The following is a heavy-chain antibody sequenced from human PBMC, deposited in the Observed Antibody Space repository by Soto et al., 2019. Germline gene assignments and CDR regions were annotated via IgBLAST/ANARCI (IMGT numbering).Heavy chain of an antibody. V-gene: IGHV3-23*01. CDR1: GCIFSSFA. CDR3: AKDPDISGWYQTDLDY. Sequence: GGSLRLSCAASGCIFSSFAMSWVRQAPGKGLEWVSTISNNGGSTYSADSVKGRFTISRDNSKNTLYLQMNSLRAEDTAVYYCAKDPDISGWYQTDLDYWGQGTLVTVPQ. D-gene: IGHD6-19*01. J-gene: IGHJ4*02. CDR2: ISNNGGST.